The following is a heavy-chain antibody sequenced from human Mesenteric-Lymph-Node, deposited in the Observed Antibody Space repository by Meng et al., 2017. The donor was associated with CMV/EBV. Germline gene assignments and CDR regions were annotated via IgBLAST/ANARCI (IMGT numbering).Heavy chain of an antibody. CDR2: IKQDGSEK. Sequence: GGSLRLSCAASGFTFSSYWMSWVRQAPGKGLEWVANIKQDGSEKYYVDSVKGRFTISRDNRKNTLYLQMNSLRVGDTAMYYCAKDGQYYYDRTGYYADAFDIWGQGTMVTVSS. CDR3: AKDGQYYYDRTGYYADAFDI. J-gene: IGHJ3*02. D-gene: IGHD3-22*01. CDR1: GFTFSSYW. V-gene: IGHV3-7*03.